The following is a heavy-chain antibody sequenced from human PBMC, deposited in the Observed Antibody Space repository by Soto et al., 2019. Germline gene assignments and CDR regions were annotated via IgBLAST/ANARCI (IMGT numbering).Heavy chain of an antibody. CDR1: GFTFSSYA. CDR2: ISGSGGST. D-gene: IGHD5-18*01. J-gene: IGHJ4*02. CDR3: AKDKGTPLGDTAMVRFDY. V-gene: IGHV3-23*01. Sequence: GSLRLSCAASGFTFSSYAMSWVRQAPGKGLEWVSAISGSGGSTYYADSVKGRFTISRDNSKNTLYLQMNSLRAEDTAVYYCAKDKGTPLGDTAMVRFDYWGQGTLVTVSS.